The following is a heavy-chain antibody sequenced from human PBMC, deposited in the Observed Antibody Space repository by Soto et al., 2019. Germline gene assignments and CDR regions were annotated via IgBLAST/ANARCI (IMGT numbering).Heavy chain of an antibody. CDR1: GRLFAYYP. V-gene: IGHV3-23*01. CDR2: ISGSGGST. Sequence: EGFRRLSRLLPGRLFAYYPRLLGRQAPGKGLEWVSGISGSGGSTYSAASVKGRFHSSRDNSNNALFLQMSGLRADDAAVYYCAKTKWDYTGSGYDIGGQGRRVT. J-gene: IGHJ3*02. D-gene: IGHD3-22*01. CDR3: AKTKWDYTGSGYDI.